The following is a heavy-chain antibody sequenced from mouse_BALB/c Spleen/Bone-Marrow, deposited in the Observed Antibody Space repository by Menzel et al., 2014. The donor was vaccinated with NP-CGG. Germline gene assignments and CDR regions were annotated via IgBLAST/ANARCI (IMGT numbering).Heavy chain of an antibody. J-gene: IGHJ3*01. D-gene: IGHD1-2*01. CDR2: ILPGSGST. CDR1: GYTFSSYW. CDR3: ARRGHGFAWFAY. V-gene: IGHV1-9*01. Sequence: QVHLQQSGTELMKPGASVKISCKATGYTFSSYWIDWVNQRPGHGLEWIGEILPGSGSTNYNEKFKGKATFTADTSSNTAYMRLSSLTSEDSAVYYCARRGHGFAWFAYWGQGTLVTVSA.